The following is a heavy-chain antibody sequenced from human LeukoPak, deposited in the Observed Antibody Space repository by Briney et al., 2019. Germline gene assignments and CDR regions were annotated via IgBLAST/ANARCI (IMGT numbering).Heavy chain of an antibody. J-gene: IGHJ4*02. CDR1: GFTFSAYS. Sequence: GGSLRLSCAASGFTFSAYSMNWVRQAPGKGLEWVSYISSSSSPIYYADSVKGRFTVSRDNSKNTLYLQMNSLRAEDTAVYYCAKEYSYGQYFDYWGQGTLVTVSS. CDR3: AKEYSYGQYFDY. V-gene: IGHV3-48*01. D-gene: IGHD5-18*01. CDR2: ISSSSSPI.